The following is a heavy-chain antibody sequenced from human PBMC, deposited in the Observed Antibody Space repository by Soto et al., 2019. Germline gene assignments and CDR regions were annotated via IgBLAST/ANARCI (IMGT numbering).Heavy chain of an antibody. CDR3: ARKVTVFDY. CDR2: IYYSGST. Sequence: ETLSLTCTVSGGSISSYYWSWIRQPPGKGLEWIGYIYYSGSTNYNPSLKSRVTISVDTSKNQFSLKLSSVTAADTAVYYCARKVTVFDYWGQGTLVTVSS. V-gene: IGHV4-59*01. J-gene: IGHJ4*02. D-gene: IGHD4-17*01. CDR1: GGSISSYY.